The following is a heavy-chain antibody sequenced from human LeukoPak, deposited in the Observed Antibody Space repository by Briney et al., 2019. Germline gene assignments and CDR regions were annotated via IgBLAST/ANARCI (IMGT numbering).Heavy chain of an antibody. J-gene: IGHJ6*04. CDR1: GGSFSGYY. V-gene: IGHV4-34*01. D-gene: IGHD3-10*01. CDR2: INHSGST. CDR3: ARVAGGAMHYYGSGSYVPYYYYGMDV. Sequence: SETLSLTCAVYGGSFSGYYWSWIRQPPGKGLEWIGEINHSGSTNYNPSLKSRVTISVDTSKNQFSLKLSSVTAADTAVYYCARVAGGAMHYYGSGSYVPYYYYGMDVWGKGTTVTVSS.